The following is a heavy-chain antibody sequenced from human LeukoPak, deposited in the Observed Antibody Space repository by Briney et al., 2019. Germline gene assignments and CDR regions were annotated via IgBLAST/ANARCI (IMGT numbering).Heavy chain of an antibody. D-gene: IGHD3-22*01. V-gene: IGHV3-23*01. CDR2: ISGSGGST. CDR3: AKLDSSGYYGGYFDY. Sequence: GGSLRLSCAASGFTFSIYAMSWVRQAPGKGLEWVSAISGSGGSTYYADSVRGRFTISRDNSKNTLYLQMNSLRAEDTAVYYCAKLDSSGYYGGYFDYWGQGTLVTVSS. J-gene: IGHJ4*02. CDR1: GFTFSIYA.